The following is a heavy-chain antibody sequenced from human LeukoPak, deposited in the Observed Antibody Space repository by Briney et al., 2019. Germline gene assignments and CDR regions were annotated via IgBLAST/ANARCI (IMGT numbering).Heavy chain of an antibody. CDR3: ARSGADNWNYEFDY. J-gene: IGHJ4*02. CDR2: MNPNSGNT. D-gene: IGHD1-7*01. Sequence: ASVKVSCKASGYTFTSYDINWVRQATGQGLEWMGWMNPNSGNTGYAQKFQGRVTMTRNTSISTAYMELSSLRSEDTAVYYCARSGADNWNYEFDYWGQGTLVTVSS. CDR1: GYTFTSYD. V-gene: IGHV1-8*01.